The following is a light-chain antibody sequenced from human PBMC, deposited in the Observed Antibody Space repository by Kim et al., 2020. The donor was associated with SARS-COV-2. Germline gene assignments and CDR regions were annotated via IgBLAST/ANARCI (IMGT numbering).Light chain of an antibody. V-gene: IGLV2-23*01. CDR1: SSDIGSYNL. CDR2: AGT. J-gene: IGLJ1*01. CDR3: SSYAGSHTYV. Sequence: GQSLAISCTGTSSDIGSYNLVSWYQQHPGRAPKLMIYAGTERPSGVSDRFSGSKSDYTASLTISGLQAEDEANYFCSSYAGSHTYVFGPGTKVTVL.